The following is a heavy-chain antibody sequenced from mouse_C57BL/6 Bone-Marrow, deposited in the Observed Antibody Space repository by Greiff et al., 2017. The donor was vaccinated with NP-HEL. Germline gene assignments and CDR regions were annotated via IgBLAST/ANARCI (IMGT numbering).Heavy chain of an antibody. V-gene: IGHV1-9*01. CDR1: GYTFTGYW. CDR3: AREKTATLYYCAMDY. J-gene: IGHJ4*01. D-gene: IGHD6-1*02. Sequence: VQLQESGAELMKPGASVKLSCKATGYTFTGYWIEWVKQRPGHGLEWIGEILPGSGSTNYNEQFKGKATFTAAPSSNTAFMQLRSLTTEDSAIYDCAREKTATLYYCAMDYWGQGTSVTVSS. CDR2: ILPGSGST.